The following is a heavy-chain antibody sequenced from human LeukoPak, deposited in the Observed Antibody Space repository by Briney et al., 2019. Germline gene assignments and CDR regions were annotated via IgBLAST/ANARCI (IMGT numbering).Heavy chain of an antibody. V-gene: IGHV3-21*01. D-gene: IGHD1-26*01. Sequence: PGGSLRLSCAASGFTFSSYSMNWVRQAPGKGLEWVSSISSSSSYIYYADSVKGRFTISRDNAKNSLYLQMNSLRAEDTAVYYCAREGSLLGAPFDYWGQGTLVTVSS. CDR2: ISSSSSYI. CDR3: AREGSLLGAPFDY. CDR1: GFTFSSYS. J-gene: IGHJ4*02.